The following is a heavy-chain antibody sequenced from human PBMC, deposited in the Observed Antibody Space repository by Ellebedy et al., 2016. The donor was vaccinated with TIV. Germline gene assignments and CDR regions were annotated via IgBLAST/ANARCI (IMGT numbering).Heavy chain of an antibody. CDR2: LHPSGTT. Sequence: MPSETLSLTCTVSGGSISSFYWSWIRQPAGKGPEWIGLLHPSGTTNYNDSLKSRVTVSVDTSKNQFSLKLVSVTPADPAVYYCARGGASSLPFDYWGQGVLVTVSS. CDR1: GGSISSFY. D-gene: IGHD3-10*01. CDR3: ARGGASSLPFDY. J-gene: IGHJ4*02. V-gene: IGHV4-4*07.